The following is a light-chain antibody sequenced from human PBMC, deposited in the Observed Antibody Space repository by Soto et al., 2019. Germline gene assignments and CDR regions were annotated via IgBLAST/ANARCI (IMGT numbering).Light chain of an antibody. CDR1: QSTSSW. CDR3: QQYNSYPYT. Sequence: DIQMTQSPSTLSASVGDRVTITCRASQSTSSWLAWYQQKPGKAPKLLIYKASSLESGVPSRFSGSGSGTEFTLTISSLQPDDFATYYCQQYNSYPYTFGQGTKVDIK. CDR2: KAS. J-gene: IGKJ2*01. V-gene: IGKV1-5*03.